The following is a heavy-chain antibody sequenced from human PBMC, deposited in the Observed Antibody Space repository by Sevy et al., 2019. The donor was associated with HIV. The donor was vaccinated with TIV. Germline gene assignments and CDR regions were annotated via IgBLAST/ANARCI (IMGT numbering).Heavy chain of an antibody. CDR3: ATDLFSSSSADVFDI. Sequence: GGSLRLSCAASGFTFSTYWMNWVRQAPGKGLEWVANIKQDGSGKNYVDSVKGRFTISRDNARNSLFLELNSLIVEDTAVYYCATDLFSSSSADVFDIWGQGTMVTVSS. CDR1: GFTFSTYW. CDR2: IKQDGSGK. V-gene: IGHV3-7*01. J-gene: IGHJ3*02. D-gene: IGHD6-6*01.